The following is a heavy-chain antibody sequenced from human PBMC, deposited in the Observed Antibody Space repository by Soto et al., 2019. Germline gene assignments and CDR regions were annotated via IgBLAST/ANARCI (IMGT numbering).Heavy chain of an antibody. CDR1: GGSFSGYY. Sequence: QVQLQQWGAGLLKPSETLSLTCAVYGGSFSGYYWSWIRQPPGKGLEWIGEINHSGSTNYNPSLKCRASISVDTSKNQFSLKLSSVTAADTAVYYWARAIQGDYKAFDIWGQGTMVTVSS. D-gene: IGHD4-17*01. V-gene: IGHV4-34*01. CDR2: INHSGST. J-gene: IGHJ3*02. CDR3: ARAIQGDYKAFDI.